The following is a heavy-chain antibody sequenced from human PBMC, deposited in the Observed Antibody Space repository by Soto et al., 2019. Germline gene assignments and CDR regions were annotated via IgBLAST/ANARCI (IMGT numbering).Heavy chain of an antibody. D-gene: IGHD3-22*01. CDR2: MNPNSGNT. Sequence: ASVKVSCKASGYTFTSYDINWVRQATGQGLEWMGWMNPNSGNTGYAQKFQGRVTMTRNTSISTAYMELSSLRSEDTAVYYRARVKSYYDSSGYYYYYYYGMDVWGQGTTVTVSS. CDR3: ARVKSYYDSSGYYYYYYYGMDV. J-gene: IGHJ6*02. V-gene: IGHV1-8*01. CDR1: GYTFTSYD.